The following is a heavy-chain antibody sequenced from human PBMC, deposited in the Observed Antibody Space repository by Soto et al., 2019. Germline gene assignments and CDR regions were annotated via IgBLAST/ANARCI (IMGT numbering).Heavy chain of an antibody. D-gene: IGHD6-19*01. J-gene: IGHJ5*02. Sequence: QVQLQQWGAGLLKPSETLSLTCAVYGGSFSNYHWSWIRQPPGQGLEWIGEINPRGRTNYIPSLKVLVCIEVDPSKSQVSLKQTLVTEAAPAIYCCARGQWLDSSWGQGTLVTVSS. CDR2: INPRGRT. CDR1: GGSFSNYH. CDR3: ARGQWLDSS. V-gene: IGHV4-34*01.